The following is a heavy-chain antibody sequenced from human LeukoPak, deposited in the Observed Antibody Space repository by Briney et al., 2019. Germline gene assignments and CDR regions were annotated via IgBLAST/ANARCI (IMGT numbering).Heavy chain of an antibody. CDR2: IYYSGST. CDR1: GGSISSGGYY. Sequence: SETLSLTCTVSGGSISSGGYYWSWIRQHPGKGLEWIGYIYYSGSTYYNPSLKSRVTISVDTSKNQFSLKLSSVTAADTAVYYCARGVDYSYGMDVWGQGTTVTVSS. CDR3: ARGVDYSYGMDV. J-gene: IGHJ6*02. V-gene: IGHV4-31*03. D-gene: IGHD3-16*01.